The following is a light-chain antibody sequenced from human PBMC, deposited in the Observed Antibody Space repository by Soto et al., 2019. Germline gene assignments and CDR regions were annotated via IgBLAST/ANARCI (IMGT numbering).Light chain of an antibody. V-gene: IGKV2-28*01. J-gene: IGKJ1*01. CDR1: QSLLKSNGYNG. Sequence: IVLTQSPLSLPVTPGESASISCRSSQSLLKSNGYNGLERYLQKPGQSPQLMIYFGSNRASEVPDTLSGNRSGSDFALKISRVGAGDWRFYFCMRSLQTPLTFAERTNVEI. CDR2: FGS. CDR3: MRSLQTPLT.